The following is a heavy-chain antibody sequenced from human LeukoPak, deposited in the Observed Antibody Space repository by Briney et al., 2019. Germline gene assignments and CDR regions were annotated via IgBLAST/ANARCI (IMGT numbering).Heavy chain of an antibody. CDR1: GYSFTSYW. J-gene: IGHJ4*02. CDR3: PFTYNTPRALDN. V-gene: IGHV5-10-1*01. Sequence: GESLKISCKGSGYSFTSYWISWVRQMPGKGLEWMGKIDPSNSYTNYSPPFQGHVTISADKSITTAYLQWSSLKASDTAMYYWPFTYNTPRALDNGGQEPLVTVSS. D-gene: IGHD1-14*01. CDR2: IDPSNSYT.